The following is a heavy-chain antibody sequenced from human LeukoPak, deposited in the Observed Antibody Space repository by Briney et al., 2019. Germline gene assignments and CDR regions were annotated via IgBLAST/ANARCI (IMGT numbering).Heavy chain of an antibody. CDR3: ARDLSTNYDILTGYYTTTNHDAFDI. V-gene: IGHV4-39*07. J-gene: IGHJ3*02. CDR1: GDYISSRNNY. D-gene: IGHD3-9*01. CDR2: IYYSGST. Sequence: ASETLSLTCTVSGDYISSRNNYWGWIRQTPGKGLEWIGSIYYSGSTYYNPSPKSRVTISVDTSKNQFSLKLSSVTAADTAVYYCARDLSTNYDILTGYYTTTNHDAFDIWGQGTMVTVSS.